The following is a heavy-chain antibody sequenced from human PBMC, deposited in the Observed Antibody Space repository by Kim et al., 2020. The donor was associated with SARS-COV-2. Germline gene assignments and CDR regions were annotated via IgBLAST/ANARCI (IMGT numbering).Heavy chain of an antibody. D-gene: IGHD1-1*01. CDR2: INTNTGNP. Sequence: ASVKVSCKASGYTFTSYTMNWVRQAPGQGLEWMGWINTNTGNPTYAQGFTGRFVFSLDTSVSTAYLQISSLKAEDTAVYYCARDKGYNWNDFPNFGHYYYGMDVWGQGTTVTVSS. CDR1: GYTFTSYT. CDR3: ARDKGYNWNDFPNFGHYYYGMDV. V-gene: IGHV7-4-1*02. J-gene: IGHJ6*02.